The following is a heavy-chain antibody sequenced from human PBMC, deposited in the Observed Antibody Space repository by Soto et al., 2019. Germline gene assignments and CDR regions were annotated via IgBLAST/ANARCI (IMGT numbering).Heavy chain of an antibody. CDR1: GYTFTSYY. J-gene: IGHJ6*02. D-gene: IGHD6-6*01. CDR2: INPSGGST. CDR3: ARGSIAARTLPYYYYGMDV. V-gene: IGHV1-46*01. Sequence: ASVKVSCKASGYTFTSYYMHWVRQAPGQGLEWMGIINPSGGSTSYAQKFQGRVTMTRDTSTSTVYMELSSLRSEDTAVYYCARGSIAARTLPYYYYGMDVWGQGTTVTVSS.